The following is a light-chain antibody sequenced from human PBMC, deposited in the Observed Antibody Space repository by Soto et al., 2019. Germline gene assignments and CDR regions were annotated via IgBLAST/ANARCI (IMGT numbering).Light chain of an antibody. CDR1: QSISSY. CDR3: QQSHSTPIT. V-gene: IGKV1-39*01. CDR2: AAS. J-gene: IGKJ5*01. Sequence: DIQMTQSPPSLSASVVDRVTITCRASQSISSYLNWYQQKAGEAPKLLIYAASRLQGGVPSRFSGSESGTDFTLTISRLQPEDSATYYCQQSHSTPITFGQGTRLEIK.